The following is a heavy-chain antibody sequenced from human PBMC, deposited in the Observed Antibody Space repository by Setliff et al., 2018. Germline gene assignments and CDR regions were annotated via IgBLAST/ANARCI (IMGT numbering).Heavy chain of an antibody. CDR2: ISSSSSTI. Sequence: GGSLRLSCAASGFTFSSYSMNWVRQAPGKGLEWVSYISSSSSTIYYADSVKGRFTISRDNAKNSLYLQMNSLRAEDTAVYYRARDEDGYSSSWYARPFDYWGQGTLVTVSS. CDR1: GFTFSSYS. D-gene: IGHD6-13*01. J-gene: IGHJ4*02. CDR3: ARDEDGYSSSWYARPFDY. V-gene: IGHV3-48*04.